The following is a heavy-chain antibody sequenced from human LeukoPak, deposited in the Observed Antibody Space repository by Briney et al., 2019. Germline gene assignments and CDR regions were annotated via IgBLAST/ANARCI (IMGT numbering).Heavy chain of an antibody. D-gene: IGHD5-18*01. CDR1: GFTFSTYA. V-gene: IGHV3-23*01. Sequence: PGGSLRLSCAASGFTFSTYAMSWVRQAPGKGLEWVSAISDGGGTTYYADSVKGRFTISRDNSKNTLYLQMNSLRAEDTALYYCVKEGRETSYGDFWGQGTMVTVSS. J-gene: IGHJ4*02. CDR2: ISDGGGTT. CDR3: VKEGRETSYGDF.